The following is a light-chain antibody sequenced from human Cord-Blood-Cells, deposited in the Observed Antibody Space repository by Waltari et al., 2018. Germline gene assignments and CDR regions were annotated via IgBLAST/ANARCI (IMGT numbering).Light chain of an antibody. J-gene: IGLJ2*01. CDR3: QVWDSSSDHPV. CDR2: YDS. V-gene: IGLV3-21*04. Sequence: SYVLTQPPSVSVAPGKTARITCGGNNNGSKSVHWYQQKTGQAPVLVIYYDSDRPSGIPERFSGSNSGNTATLTISRVEAGDEADYYCQVWDSSSDHPVFGGGTKLTVL. CDR1: NNGSKS.